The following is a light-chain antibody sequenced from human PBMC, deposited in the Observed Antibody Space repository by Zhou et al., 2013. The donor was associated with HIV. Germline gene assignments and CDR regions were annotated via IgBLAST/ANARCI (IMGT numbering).Light chain of an antibody. J-gene: IGKJ1*01. V-gene: IGKV1-12*02. CDR3: QQSYSTLWT. Sequence: DIQMTQSPSSVSASVGDRVTITCRASQGISSWLGWYQQKPGKAPKLLIYAASSLQSGVPSRFSGSGSGTDFTLTISNLQPEDFATYYCQQSYSTLWTFGQGTKVEIK. CDR1: QGISSW. CDR2: AAS.